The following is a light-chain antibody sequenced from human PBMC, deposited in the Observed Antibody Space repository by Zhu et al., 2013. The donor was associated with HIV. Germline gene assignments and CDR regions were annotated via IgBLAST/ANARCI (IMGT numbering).Light chain of an antibody. CDR3: QQYDTSPWT. CDR2: SVS. Sequence: DIQMTQSPTTQSASVGDRVTITCRASQSIGKWVAWYQQKPGKAPNLLMFSVSTLETGVPKRFSGSGSGTEFTLTISSLQSDDYATYYCQQYDTSPWTFGQGTKVEI. J-gene: IGKJ1*01. V-gene: IGKV1-5*01. CDR1: QSIGKW.